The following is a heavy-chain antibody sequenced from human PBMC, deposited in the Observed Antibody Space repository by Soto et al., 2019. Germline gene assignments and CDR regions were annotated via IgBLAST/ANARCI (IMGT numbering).Heavy chain of an antibody. CDR3: ARLTIVGNDPAFDI. V-gene: IGHV3-21*01. CDR1: GFPFSSYS. CDR2: ISSSSSYI. J-gene: IGHJ3*02. Sequence: PGGSLRLSCAASGFPFSSYSMNLVRQSPGKGLEWVSSISSSSSYIYYADSVKGRFTISRDNAKNSLYLQMNSLRAEDTAVYYCARLTIVGNDPAFDIWCQGTGVTISS. D-gene: IGHD1-26*01.